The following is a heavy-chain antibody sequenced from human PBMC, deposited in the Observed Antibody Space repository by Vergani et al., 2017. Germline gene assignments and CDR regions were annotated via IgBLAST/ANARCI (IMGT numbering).Heavy chain of an antibody. V-gene: IGHV3-23*01. D-gene: IGHD5-12*01. CDR2: ISGSGGST. CDR1: GFTFNHYA. Sequence: EVQLLESGGDLVQPGGSLRLCCAASGFTFNHYAMNWVRQAPGKGLEWVSGISGSGGSTYYAGSVKGRFTISRDSSKNTLYLQMNSLSAGDTAVYYCAKANPRNSGYDYLYYYHPMDVWGQGTTVTVSS. CDR3: AKANPRNSGYDYLYYYHPMDV. J-gene: IGHJ6*02.